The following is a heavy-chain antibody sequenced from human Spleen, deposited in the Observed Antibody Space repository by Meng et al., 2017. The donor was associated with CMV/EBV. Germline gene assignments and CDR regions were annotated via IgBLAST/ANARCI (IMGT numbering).Heavy chain of an antibody. D-gene: IGHD1-1*01. J-gene: IGHJ6*02. Sequence: ETLSLTCTVSGGSISSNYMSWVRQAPGKGLEWVSVIYSGGSTYYADSVKGRFTISRDNSKNTLYLQMNSLRAEDTAVYYCARSMGLEPGMDVWGQGTTVTVSS. CDR3: ARSMGLEPGMDV. CDR2: IYSGGST. V-gene: IGHV3-66*02. CDR1: GGSISSNY.